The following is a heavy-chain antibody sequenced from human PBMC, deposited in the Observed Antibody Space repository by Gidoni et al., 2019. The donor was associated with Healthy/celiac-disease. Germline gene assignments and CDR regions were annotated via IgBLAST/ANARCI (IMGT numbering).Heavy chain of an antibody. CDR2: IKSKTAGGTT. D-gene: IGHD6-13*01. J-gene: IGHJ4*02. V-gene: IGHV3-15*01. CDR1: GFTFSNAW. CDR3: TTGEVCLTKYSSSWYGDY. Sequence: EVQLVESGGGLVKPGGSLRLSCAAYGFTFSNAWMSWVRQAPGNGREGVGRIKSKTAGGTTDYAAPVKGRFTISRDDSINTLYRQMNSLKTEDTAVYYCTTGEVCLTKYSSSWYGDYWGQVTLVTVSS.